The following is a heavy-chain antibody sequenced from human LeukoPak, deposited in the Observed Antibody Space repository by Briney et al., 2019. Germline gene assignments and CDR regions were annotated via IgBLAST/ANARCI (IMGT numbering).Heavy chain of an antibody. Sequence: SETLSLTCTVSGGSISSSSYYWGWIRQPPGKGLEWIGSIYYSGSTYYNPSLKSRVTISVDTSKNQFSLKLSSVTAADTAVYFCARQSVTTRRDNWFDPWGQGTLVTVSS. CDR2: IYYSGST. CDR3: ARQSVTTRRDNWFDP. V-gene: IGHV4-39*01. D-gene: IGHD4-11*01. J-gene: IGHJ5*02. CDR1: GGSISSSSYY.